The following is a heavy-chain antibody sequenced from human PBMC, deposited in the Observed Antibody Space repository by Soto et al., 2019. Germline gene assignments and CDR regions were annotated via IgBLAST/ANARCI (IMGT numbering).Heavy chain of an antibody. CDR2: IYHSGNT. V-gene: IGHV4-4*02. CDR3: AKLSCTSSTCYFPGWFDP. J-gene: IGHJ5*02. Sequence: SETLSLTCAVSGESISSSNWWSWVRQPPGKGLEWIGEIYHSGNTKYNPSLKSRVTISVDKSKDQFSLKLNSVTAADTAVYYCAKLSCTSSTCYFPGWFDPWGQGTLVTVSS. D-gene: IGHD2-2*01. CDR1: GESISSSNW.